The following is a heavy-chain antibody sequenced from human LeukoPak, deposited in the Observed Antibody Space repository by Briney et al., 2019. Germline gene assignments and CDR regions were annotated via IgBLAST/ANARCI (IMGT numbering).Heavy chain of an antibody. CDR2: ISGSGGST. CDR3: ARVGRYFDWFYDY. Sequence: GGSLRLSCAASGFTFSSYGMSWVRQAPGKGLEWVSAISGSGGSTYYADSVKGRFTISRDNAKNSLYLQMNSLRAEDTAVYYCARVGRYFDWFYDYWGQGTLVTVSS. V-gene: IGHV3-23*01. D-gene: IGHD3-9*01. CDR1: GFTFSSYG. J-gene: IGHJ4*02.